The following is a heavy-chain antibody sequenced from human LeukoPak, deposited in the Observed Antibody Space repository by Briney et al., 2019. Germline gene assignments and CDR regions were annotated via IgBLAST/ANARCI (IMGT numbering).Heavy chain of an antibody. J-gene: IGHJ6*02. CDR3: AKGAFDSSGLYYNYYGMDV. Sequence: GGALPLSCAASGFTFSTYAMSGVRQPPGRGLEGVSAISSSGASTYYADSVKGRFTISRDNSKNPLFLHMNSLRAEDTAVYYCAKGAFDSSGLYYNYYGMDVWGQGTTVTVSS. D-gene: IGHD3-22*01. CDR1: GFTFSTYA. CDR2: ISSSGAST. V-gene: IGHV3-23*01.